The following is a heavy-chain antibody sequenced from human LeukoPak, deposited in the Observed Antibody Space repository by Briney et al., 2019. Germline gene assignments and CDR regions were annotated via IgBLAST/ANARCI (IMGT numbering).Heavy chain of an antibody. CDR1: GGSISGYY. CDR2: IYSTGIT. D-gene: IGHD3-22*01. Sequence: SETLSLTCTVSGGSISGYYWSWIRQPPGKGLELIGYIYSTGITDYNPSLTSRVTISVDTSKNQFSLKLSCVTAADTAVYYCARFIGSSGYYDYWGHGTLVTVPS. V-gene: IGHV4-59*01. J-gene: IGHJ4*01. CDR3: ARFIGSSGYYDY.